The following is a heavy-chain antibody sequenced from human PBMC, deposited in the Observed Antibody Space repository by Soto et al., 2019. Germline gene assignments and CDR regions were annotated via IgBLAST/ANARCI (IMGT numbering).Heavy chain of an antibody. CDR3: ARLVYDTSLNYMYFDF. Sequence: SETLSLTCAVSGVSISSGNWWTWVRETPQRGLEYIGEIFHDGTANYYPSFERRVAISVDTSKNQFSLKLTSVTAADTAIYFCARLVYDTSLNYMYFDFWGQGALVSVSS. CDR2: IFHDGTA. D-gene: IGHD2-8*01. J-gene: IGHJ4*02. CDR1: GVSISSGNW. V-gene: IGHV4-4*02.